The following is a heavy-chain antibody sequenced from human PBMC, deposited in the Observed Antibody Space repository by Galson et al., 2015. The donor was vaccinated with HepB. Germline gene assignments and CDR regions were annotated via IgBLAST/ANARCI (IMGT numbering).Heavy chain of an antibody. CDR1: GYSFTSYW. CDR3: ARTNQVRGVIIGLGCFDP. D-gene: IGHD3-10*01. CDR2: IYPGDSDT. Sequence: VKKPGESLKISCKGSGYSFTSYWIGWVRQMPGKGLEWMGIIYPGDSDTRYSPSFQGQVTISADKSISTAYLQWSSLKASDTAMYYCARTNQVRGVIIGLGCFDPWGQGTLVTVSS. V-gene: IGHV5-51*03. J-gene: IGHJ5*02.